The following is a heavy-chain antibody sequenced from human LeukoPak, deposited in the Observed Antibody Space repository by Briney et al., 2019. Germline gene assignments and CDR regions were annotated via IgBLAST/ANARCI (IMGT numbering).Heavy chain of an antibody. CDR2: INPKTTVT. J-gene: IGHJ4*02. V-gene: IGHV1-2*02. D-gene: IGHD5-24*01. Sequence: ASVKVSCKTSGYTSIAYHMHWVRQAPGQGLEWMGWINPKTTVTNYARKFQGRVTMTRDTSISTVYMELSRVRSDDTAVYYCARDGDGYNYGSFDYWGQGTLVTVSS. CDR1: GYTSIAYH. CDR3: ARDGDGYNYGSFDY.